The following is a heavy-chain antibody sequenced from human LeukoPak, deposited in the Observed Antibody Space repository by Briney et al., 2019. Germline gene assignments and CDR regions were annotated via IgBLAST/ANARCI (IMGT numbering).Heavy chain of an antibody. V-gene: IGHV4-59*08. D-gene: IGHD6-19*01. CDR1: GGSISSYY. CDR2: IYYSGST. CDR3: ARHRQWLVYDY. Sequence: PSETLSLTCTVSGGSISSYYWSWIRQPPGKGLEWIGYIYYSGSTNYNPSLKSRVTISVDTSKNQFSLKLSSVTAADTAVYYCARHRQWLVYDYWGQGTLVTVSS. J-gene: IGHJ4*02.